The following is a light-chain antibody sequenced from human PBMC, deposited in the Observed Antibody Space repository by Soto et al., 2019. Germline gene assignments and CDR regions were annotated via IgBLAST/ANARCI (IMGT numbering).Light chain of an antibody. V-gene: IGLV2-8*01. Sequence: QSDLTQPPSASGSPGQSVTISCTGTSSDVGGYNYVSWYQQHPGRAPKLMIYEVSKRPSGVPDRFSGSKSGNTASLTVSGLQTEDEADYYCSSYAGSNNQVFGTGTKVTVL. J-gene: IGLJ1*01. CDR2: EVS. CDR3: SSYAGSNNQV. CDR1: SSDVGGYNY.